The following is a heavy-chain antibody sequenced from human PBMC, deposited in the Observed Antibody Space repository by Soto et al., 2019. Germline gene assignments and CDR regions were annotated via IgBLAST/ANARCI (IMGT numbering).Heavy chain of an antibody. J-gene: IGHJ4*02. CDR2: IIPILGIA. D-gene: IGHD1-1*01. Sequence: QVQLVQSGAEVKKPGSSVKVSCKASGGTFSSYTISWVRQAPGQGLEWMGRIIPILGIANYAQNFQGRVPIPADKSTSTAYMELSSLRSEDTAVYYCARDGETTSDYWGQGTLVTVSS. CDR1: GGTFSSYT. CDR3: ARDGETTSDY. V-gene: IGHV1-69*08.